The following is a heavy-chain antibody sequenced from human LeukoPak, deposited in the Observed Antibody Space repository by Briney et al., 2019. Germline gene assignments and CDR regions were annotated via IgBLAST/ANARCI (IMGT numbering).Heavy chain of an antibody. CDR3: ASDIAAAGYDY. V-gene: IGHV4-4*07. D-gene: IGHD6-13*01. Sequence: SETLSLTCTVSGGSISSYYWSWIRQPAGKGLGWIGRIYTSGSTNYNPSLKSRATMSVDTSKNQFSLKLSSVTAADTAVYYCASDIAAAGYDYWGQGTLVTVSS. J-gene: IGHJ4*02. CDR1: GGSISSYY. CDR2: IYTSGST.